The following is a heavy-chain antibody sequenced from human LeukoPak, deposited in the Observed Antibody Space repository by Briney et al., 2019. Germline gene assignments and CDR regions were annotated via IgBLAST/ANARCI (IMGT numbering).Heavy chain of an antibody. CDR2: IYYSGST. CDR1: GGSFSGYY. J-gene: IGHJ4*02. V-gene: IGHV4-34*01. D-gene: IGHD3-22*01. Sequence: SETLSLTCAVYGGSFSGYYWSWIRQPPGKGLEWIGSIYYSGSTYYNPSLKSRVTISVDTSKNQFSLKLSSVTAADTAVYYCARAGSYYYDSSGLYYFDYWGQGTLVTVSS. CDR3: ARAGSYYYDSSGLYYFDY.